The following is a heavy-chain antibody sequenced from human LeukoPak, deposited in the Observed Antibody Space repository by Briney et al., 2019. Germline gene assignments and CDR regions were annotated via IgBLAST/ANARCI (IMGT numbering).Heavy chain of an antibody. Sequence: GESLRLSCVASGFTFSTYNMNWVRQAPGKGLEWVSSNTSSSSYIYYADSVKGRFTVSRDNSRNTLYLQMNSLRVDDTAVYFCTKDRSGRETGNQRDDYWGQGTLVTVSS. CDR2: NTSSSSYI. D-gene: IGHD1-14*01. V-gene: IGHV3-21*01. CDR1: GFTFSTYN. CDR3: TKDRSGRETGNQRDDY. J-gene: IGHJ4*02.